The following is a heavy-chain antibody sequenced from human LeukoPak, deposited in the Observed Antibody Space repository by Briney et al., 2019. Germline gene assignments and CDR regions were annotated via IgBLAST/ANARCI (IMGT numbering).Heavy chain of an antibody. J-gene: IGHJ4*02. D-gene: IGHD6-13*01. CDR3: AKDVRSGAAAAGNYFDY. Sequence: GGSLRLSCAASGFTFSSYDMHWVRQAPGKGLEWVAFIRYDGSNKYYADSVKGRFTISRDNSKNTLYLQMNSLRAEDTAVYYCAKDVRSGAAAAGNYFDYWGQGTLVTVSS. V-gene: IGHV3-30*02. CDR2: IRYDGSNK. CDR1: GFTFSSYD.